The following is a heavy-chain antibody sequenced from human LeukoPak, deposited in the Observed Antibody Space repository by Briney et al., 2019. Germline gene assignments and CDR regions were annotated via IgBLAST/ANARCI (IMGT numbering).Heavy chain of an antibody. CDR1: GFTVSSIY. J-gene: IGHJ3*02. Sequence: GGSLRLSCAASGFTVSSIYMSWVRQAAGKGLEWVSVIYSGGSTYYADSVKGRFTISRDNSKNTLYLQMNSLRAEDTAVYYCARGGGDLAFDIWGQGTMVTVSS. V-gene: IGHV3-53*01. CDR3: ARGGGDLAFDI. D-gene: IGHD3-10*01. CDR2: IYSGGST.